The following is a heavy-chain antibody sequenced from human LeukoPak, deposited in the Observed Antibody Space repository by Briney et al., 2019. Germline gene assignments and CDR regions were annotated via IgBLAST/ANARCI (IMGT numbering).Heavy chain of an antibody. CDR2: IYYSGST. CDR3: ARVTGMDYYYYMDV. V-gene: IGHV4-59*01. CDR1: GGSISGYY. Sequence: SETLSLTCTVSGGSISGYYWSWIRQPPGKGLEWIGYIYYSGSTNYNPSLKSRVTISVDTSKNQFSLKLSSVTAADTAVYYCARVTGMDYYYYMDVWGKGTTVTVSS. D-gene: IGHD5-18*01. J-gene: IGHJ6*03.